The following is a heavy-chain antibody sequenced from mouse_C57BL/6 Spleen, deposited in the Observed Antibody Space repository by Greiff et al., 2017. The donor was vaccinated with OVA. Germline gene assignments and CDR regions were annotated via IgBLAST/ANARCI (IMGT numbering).Heavy chain of an antibody. CDR1: GYTFTDYN. CDR2: INPNNGGT. V-gene: IGHV1-18*01. J-gene: IGHJ2*01. D-gene: IGHD1-1*01. Sequence: SGPELVKPGASVKIPCKASGYTFTDYNMDWVKQSHGKSLEWIGDINPNNGGTIYNQKFKGKATLTVDKSSSTAYMELRSLTSEDTAVYYCERAGYYGSSFDYWGKGTTLTVSS. CDR3: ERAGYYGSSFDY.